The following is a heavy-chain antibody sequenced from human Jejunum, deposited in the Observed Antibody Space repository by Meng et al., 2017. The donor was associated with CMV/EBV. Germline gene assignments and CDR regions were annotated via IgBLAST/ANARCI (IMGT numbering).Heavy chain of an antibody. CDR3: ARDLTNNWFYY. V-gene: IGHV4-39*07. CDR2: MLFSGIA. D-gene: IGHD1-1*01. CDR1: GDPISSGSHY. J-gene: IGHJ4*02. Sequence: QMQLQESGPGLLKPAATLSLTCTASGDPISSGSHYWAWFRQSPGKRLEWIGSMLFSGIADYNPSLKSRVTISLDATQRQFSLRLTSVTAADTAVYFCARDLTNNWFYYWGQGTLVTVSS.